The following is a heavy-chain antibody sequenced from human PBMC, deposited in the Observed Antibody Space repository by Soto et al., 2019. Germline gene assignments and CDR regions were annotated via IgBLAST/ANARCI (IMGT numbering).Heavy chain of an antibody. CDR2: ISSSSRTI. V-gene: IGHV3-48*02. CDR1: GFTFTTYS. Sequence: GGSLRLSCAASGFTFTTYSMNWVRQAPGKGLEWVSYISSSSRTIYYADSVKGRFTISRDNAKNSLYLQMNSLRDEDTAVYYCARDQYYYDSSGYSPIDHWGQGTLVTVS. CDR3: ARDQYYYDSSGYSPIDH. J-gene: IGHJ4*02. D-gene: IGHD3-22*01.